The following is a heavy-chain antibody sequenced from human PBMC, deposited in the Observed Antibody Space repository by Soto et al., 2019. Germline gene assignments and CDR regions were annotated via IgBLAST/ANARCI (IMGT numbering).Heavy chain of an antibody. V-gene: IGHV3-30*18. CDR2: ISYDGSNK. J-gene: IGHJ6*03. CDR3: AKGRAQYCSGGSCYSHYYYYYMDV. D-gene: IGHD2-15*01. CDR1: GFTFSSYG. Sequence: GGSLRLSCAASGFTFSSYGMHWVRQAPGKGLEWVAVISYDGSNKYYADSVKGRFTISRDNSKNTLYLQMNSLRAEDTAVYYCAKGRAQYCSGGSCYSHYYYYYMDVWGKGTTVTVSS.